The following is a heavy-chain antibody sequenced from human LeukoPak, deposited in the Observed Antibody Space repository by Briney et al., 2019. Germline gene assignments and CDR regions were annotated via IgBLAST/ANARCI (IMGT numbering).Heavy chain of an antibody. J-gene: IGHJ4*02. CDR2: ISWNSGSI. D-gene: IGHD5-18*01. CDR1: GFTFDDYA. V-gene: IGHV3-9*01. Sequence: GGSLRLSCAASGFTFDDYAMHCVRHGPGKGLEWVSGISWNSGSIGYADSVKGRFTISRDNANNSLYLQMNSLRAEDTVLYYCAKDILDGYSYGYLDYWGQGTLVTVSS. CDR3: AKDILDGYSYGYLDY.